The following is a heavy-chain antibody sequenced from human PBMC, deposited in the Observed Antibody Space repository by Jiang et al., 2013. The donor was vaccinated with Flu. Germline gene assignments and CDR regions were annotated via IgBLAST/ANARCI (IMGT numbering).Heavy chain of an antibody. V-gene: IGHV6-1*01. Sequence: EWLGRTYYRSKWYNDYAVSVKSRITINPDTSKNQFSLQLNSVTPEDTAVYYYARDSYDYVWGSYRPAAFDIWGQGTMVTVSS. J-gene: IGHJ3*02. CDR2: TYYRSKWYN. CDR3: ARDSYDYVWGSYRPAAFDI. D-gene: IGHD3-16*02.